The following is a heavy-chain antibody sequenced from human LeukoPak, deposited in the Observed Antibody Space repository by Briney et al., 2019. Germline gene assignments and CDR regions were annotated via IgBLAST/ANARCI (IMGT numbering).Heavy chain of an antibody. D-gene: IGHD6-19*01. CDR3: AKAGAVTYMDV. V-gene: IGHV3-21*01. CDR1: GFTFSSYN. J-gene: IGHJ6*03. CDR2: ISSSSSYI. Sequence: GGSLRLSCAASGFTFSSYNMNWVRQAPGKGLEWVSSISSSSSYIYYADSMKGRLTISRDNSKNTLYLQMNSLRAEDKAVYYCAKAGAVTYMDVWGKGTTVTVSS.